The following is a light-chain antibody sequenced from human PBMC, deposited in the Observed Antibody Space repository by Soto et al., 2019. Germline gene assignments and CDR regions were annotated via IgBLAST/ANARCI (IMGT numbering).Light chain of an antibody. Sequence: QSVLTQSSSASASLGSSVKLTCTLSSGHSTYIIAWHQQQPGKAPRYLMKLEGSGSYNKGSGIPDRFSGSSSGADRYLTISTRQFGDEADYYCETWDTNVVVFGGGTKLTVL. CDR2: LEGSGSY. CDR1: SGHSTYI. J-gene: IGLJ2*01. V-gene: IGLV4-60*02. CDR3: ETWDTNVVV.